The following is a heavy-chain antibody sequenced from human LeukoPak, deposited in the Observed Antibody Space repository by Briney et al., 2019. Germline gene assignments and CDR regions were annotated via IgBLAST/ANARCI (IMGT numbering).Heavy chain of an antibody. CDR3: AREGSSGWYFDY. CDR1: GFTFSSYA. CDR2: ISYDGSNK. Sequence: GGSLRLSCAASGFTFSSYAMHWVRQAPGKGLEWVAVISYDGSNKYYADSVKGRFTISRDNSKNTLYLRMNSLRAEDTAVYYCAREGSSGWYFDYWGQGTLVTVSS. V-gene: IGHV3-30-3*01. J-gene: IGHJ4*02. D-gene: IGHD6-19*01.